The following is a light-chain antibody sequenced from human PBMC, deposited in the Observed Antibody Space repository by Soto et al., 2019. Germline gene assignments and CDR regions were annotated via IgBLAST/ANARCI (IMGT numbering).Light chain of an antibody. CDR3: ATWDDSLNGFYV. V-gene: IGLV1-47*01. Sequence: QSVLTQPPSASGTPGQGVTISCSGSTSNIGSNYVYWYQQLPGTAPKLLIYRNNQRPSGVPDRFSCSKSGTSASLAISGLRSDDEADYFCATWDDSLNGFYVFGTGTKVTVL. CDR1: TSNIGSNY. CDR2: RNN. J-gene: IGLJ1*01.